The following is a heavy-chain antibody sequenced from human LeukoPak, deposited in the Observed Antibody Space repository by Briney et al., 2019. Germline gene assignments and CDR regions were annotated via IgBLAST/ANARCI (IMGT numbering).Heavy chain of an antibody. Sequence: ASVKVSCKASEGTFSDSAISWVRQAPGQGLEWMGWISAYNGNTNYAQKLQGRVTMTTDTSTSTAYMELRSLRSDDTAVYYCASGTQQWLAHWGQGTLVTVSS. V-gene: IGHV1-18*01. J-gene: IGHJ4*02. D-gene: IGHD6-19*01. CDR3: ASGTQQWLAH. CDR1: EGTFSDSA. CDR2: ISAYNGNT.